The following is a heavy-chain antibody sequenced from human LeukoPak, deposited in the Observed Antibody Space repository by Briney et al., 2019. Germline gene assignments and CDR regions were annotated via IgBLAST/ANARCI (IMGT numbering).Heavy chain of an antibody. CDR2: INPNSGGT. J-gene: IGHJ3*02. D-gene: IGHD1-26*01. CDR3: ASGGATLLRGDDAFDI. Sequence: ASVKVSCKASGYTFIGYYMHWVRQAPGQGLEWMGRINPNSGGTKYAQKFQGRVTMTRDTSISTAYMELSRLRSDDTAVYYCASGGATLLRGDDAFDIWGQGTMVTVSS. CDR1: GYTFIGYY. V-gene: IGHV1-2*06.